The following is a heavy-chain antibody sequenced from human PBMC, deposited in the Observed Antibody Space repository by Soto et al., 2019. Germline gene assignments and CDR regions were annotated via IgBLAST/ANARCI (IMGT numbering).Heavy chain of an antibody. V-gene: IGHV1-69*06. CDR2: IIPIFGTA. CDR3: ARDGRDIVVVPAAIPKKYYYGMDV. J-gene: IGHJ6*02. D-gene: IGHD2-2*02. Sequence: ASVKVSCKASGGTFSSYAISWVRQAPGQGLEWMGGIIPIFGTANYAQKFQGRVTITADKSTSTAYMELSSLRSEDTAVYYCARDGRDIVVVPAAIPKKYYYGMDVWGQGTTVTVSS. CDR1: GGTFSSYA.